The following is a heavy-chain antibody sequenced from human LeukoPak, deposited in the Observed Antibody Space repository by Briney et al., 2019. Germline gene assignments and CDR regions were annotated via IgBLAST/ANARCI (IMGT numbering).Heavy chain of an antibody. CDR3: ARDAHYYGSGSYYRAFDY. CDR1: GGSISSSNW. V-gene: IGHV4-4*02. CDR2: IYHSGST. Sequence: SETLSLTCAVSGGSISSSNWWSWVRQPPGKGLEWIGEIYHSGSTIYNPSLKSRVTISVHKSKNQFSLKLSSVTAADTAVYYCARDAHYYGSGSYYRAFDYWGQGTLVTASS. D-gene: IGHD3-10*01. J-gene: IGHJ4*02.